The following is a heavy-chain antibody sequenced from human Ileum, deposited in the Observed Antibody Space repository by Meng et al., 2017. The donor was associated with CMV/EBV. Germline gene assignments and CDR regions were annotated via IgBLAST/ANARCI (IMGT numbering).Heavy chain of an antibody. D-gene: IGHD1-1*01. J-gene: IGHJ4*02. CDR1: PISFGGYG. CDR3: ADWAWKIIQKMD. V-gene: IGHV3-30*02. Sequence: VPVLGWGGGLFQPAGPLTPSGAAPPISFGGYGIQWVRQAQSKGQGSVASIAYDRTNEKYADSVKGRFTISRDNSRNTLYLQMNSLGLDATAVYFCADWAWKIIQKMDWGQGTLVTVSS. CDR2: IAYDRTNE.